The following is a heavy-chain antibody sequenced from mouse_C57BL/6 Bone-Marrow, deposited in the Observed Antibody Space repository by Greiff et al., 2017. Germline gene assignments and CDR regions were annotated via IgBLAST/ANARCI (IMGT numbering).Heavy chain of an antibody. CDR2: IYPRSGNT. J-gene: IGHJ4*01. V-gene: IGHV1-81*01. CDR1: GYTFTSYG. Sequence: QVQLKQPGAELARPGASVKLSCKASGYTFTSYGISWVKQRTGQGLEWIGEIYPRSGNTYYNEKFKGKATLTADKSSSTAYMELRSLTSEDAAVYFCARGYYAMDYWGQGTSVTVSS. CDR3: ARGYYAMDY.